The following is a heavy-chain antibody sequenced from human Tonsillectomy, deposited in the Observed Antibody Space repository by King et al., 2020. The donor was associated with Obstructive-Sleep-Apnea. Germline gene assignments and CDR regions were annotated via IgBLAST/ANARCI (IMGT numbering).Heavy chain of an antibody. CDR2: IYYSGST. V-gene: IGHV4-61*01. J-gene: IGHJ2*01. CDR1: GGSVSSGSYY. CDR3: ASGTYYYDSSGRLNSGTWYFDL. Sequence: VQLQESGPGLVKPSETLSLTCTVSGGSVSSGSYYWSWIRQPPGKGLEWIGYIYYSGSTNYNPSLKSRVTISVDTSKNQFSLKLSSVTAADTAVYYCASGTYYYDSSGRLNSGTWYFDLWGRGTLVTVSS. D-gene: IGHD3-22*01.